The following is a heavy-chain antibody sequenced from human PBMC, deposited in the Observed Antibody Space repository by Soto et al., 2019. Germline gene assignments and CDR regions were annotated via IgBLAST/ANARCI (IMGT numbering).Heavy chain of an antibody. J-gene: IGHJ6*04. Sequence: ALLKRYCKSSGYAWTGDYMGWLSQAHEQGLEWMGLINPNSGGTNYAQKFQGRVTVTADESTSTAYMELSRLRSEDTAVYYCARVIYYGDYVAYYDYGTDLSGERITVTVSS. V-gene: IGHV1-2*02. D-gene: IGHD4-17*01. CDR2: INPNSGGT. CDR3: ARVIYYGDYVAYYDYGTDL. CDR1: GYAWTGDY.